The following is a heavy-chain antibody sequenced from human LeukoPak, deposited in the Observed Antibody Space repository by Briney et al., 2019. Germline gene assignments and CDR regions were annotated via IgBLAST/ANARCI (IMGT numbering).Heavy chain of an antibody. D-gene: IGHD3-22*01. Sequence: PGGSLRLSCAASGFTFSSYSMNWVRQAPGKGLEWVSYISSSSSIIYYADSVKGRFTISRDNAKNSLYLQMNSLRAEDTAVYYCAREFYYEVYMDVWGKGTTVTVSS. CDR2: ISSSSSII. J-gene: IGHJ6*03. CDR3: AREFYYEVYMDV. V-gene: IGHV3-48*01. CDR1: GFTFSSYS.